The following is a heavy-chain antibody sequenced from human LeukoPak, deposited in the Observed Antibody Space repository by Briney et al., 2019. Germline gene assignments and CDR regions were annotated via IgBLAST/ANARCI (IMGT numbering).Heavy chain of an antibody. V-gene: IGHV4-30-2*01. CDR3: ARHIRLGESHYFDY. Sequence: LRLSCAASGFTFSNYAMSWVRQAPGKGLEWIGYIYHSGSTYYNPSLKSRVTISVDRSKNQFSLKLSSVTAADTAVYYCARHIRLGESHYFDYWGQGTLVTVSS. CDR2: IYHSGST. J-gene: IGHJ4*02. D-gene: IGHD3-16*01. CDR1: GFTFSNYA.